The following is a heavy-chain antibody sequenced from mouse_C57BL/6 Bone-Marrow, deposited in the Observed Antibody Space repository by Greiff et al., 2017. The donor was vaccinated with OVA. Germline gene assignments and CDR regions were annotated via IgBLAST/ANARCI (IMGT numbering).Heavy chain of an antibody. Sequence: EVKVIESGGGLVQPKGSLKLSCAASGFSFNTYAMNWVRQAPGKGLEWVARIRSKSNNYATYYADSVKDRFTISRDDSESMLYLQMNNLKTEDTAMYYCVRQLRLGDAMDYWGQGTSVTVSS. CDR3: VRQLRLGDAMDY. D-gene: IGHD3-2*02. J-gene: IGHJ4*01. CDR2: IRSKSNNYAT. V-gene: IGHV10-1*01. CDR1: GFSFNTYA.